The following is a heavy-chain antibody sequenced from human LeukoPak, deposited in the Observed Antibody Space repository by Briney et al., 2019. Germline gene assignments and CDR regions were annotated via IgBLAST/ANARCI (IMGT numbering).Heavy chain of an antibody. D-gene: IGHD3-22*01. CDR3: ARGRTSNYYDSSGWRNWFDP. CDR2: INPSGGST. Sequence: ASVTVSCKASGYTFTGYYMHWVRQAPGQGLEWMGLINPSGGSTSYAQKFQGRVTMTRDTSTSTVYMELSSLRSEDTAVYYCARGRTSNYYDSSGWRNWFDPWGQGTLVTVSS. V-gene: IGHV1-46*01. J-gene: IGHJ5*02. CDR1: GYTFTGYY.